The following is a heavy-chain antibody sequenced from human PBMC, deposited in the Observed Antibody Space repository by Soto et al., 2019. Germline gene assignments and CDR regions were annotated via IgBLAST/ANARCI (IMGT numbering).Heavy chain of an antibody. D-gene: IGHD5-12*01. CDR2: ISAYNGNT. CDR1: GYTFTSYG. J-gene: IGHJ4*02. CDR3: AIVEWGYSGYDPRSEDY. Sequence: ASVKVSCKASGYTFTSYGMSWVRQAPGQGLEWMGWISAYNGNTNYAQKLQGRVTMTTDTSTSTAYMELRSLRSDDTAVYYCAIVEWGYSGYDPRSEDYCGQGTLVTVYS. V-gene: IGHV1-18*01.